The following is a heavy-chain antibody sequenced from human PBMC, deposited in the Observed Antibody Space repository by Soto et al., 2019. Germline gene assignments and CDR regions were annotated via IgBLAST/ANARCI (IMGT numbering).Heavy chain of an antibody. CDR3: ASVAAAMKHYCLEV. J-gene: IGHJ6*03. D-gene: IGHD5-12*01. CDR2: TSTSNGNT. Sequence: VEVSSQASGYTLPRYGISRVRPAPGKGLEWMGWTSTSNGNTKYAQKRQGRVTIATDTSTSTAYMHLRSLRSDDTAVYFWASVAAAMKHYCLEVWGQGTTVTVSS. CDR1: GYTLPRYG. V-gene: IGHV1-18*04.